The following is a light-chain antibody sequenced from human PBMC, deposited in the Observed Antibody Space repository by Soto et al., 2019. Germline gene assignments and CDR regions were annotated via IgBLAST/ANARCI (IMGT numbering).Light chain of an antibody. CDR2: RAS. CDR1: QDIDIW. CDR3: QQYNFYTLT. J-gene: IGKJ1*01. V-gene: IGKV1-5*03. Sequence: DIQMTQSPSTLSASMGDRVTITCRARQDIDIWLAWYQQKPGKAPKFLISRASILESGVPPSFSRSGSGTEFTHTISSLHPDVFATYYCQQYNFYTLTFGQGTKVQI.